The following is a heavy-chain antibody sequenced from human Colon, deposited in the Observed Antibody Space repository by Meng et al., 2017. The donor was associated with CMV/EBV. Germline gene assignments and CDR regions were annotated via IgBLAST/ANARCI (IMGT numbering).Heavy chain of an antibody. D-gene: IGHD5-24*01. J-gene: IGHJ5*02. V-gene: IGHV1-18*04. CDR3: ARGEGYYDR. CDR1: GYTFTSYG. Sequence: QVQLMQAGAEVKKPGAPVKVSCKASGYTFTSYGITWVRQAPGQGLEWLGWISAYNGNTNYAERFEGRVTMTTDTDTSTVVMELRSLTSDDTAEYYCARGEGYYDRWGQGTLVTVLL. CDR2: ISAYNGNT.